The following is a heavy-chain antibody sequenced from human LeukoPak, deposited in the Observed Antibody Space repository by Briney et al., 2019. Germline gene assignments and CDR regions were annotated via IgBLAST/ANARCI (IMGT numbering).Heavy chain of an antibody. V-gene: IGHV4-59*11. CDR2: IYYTGST. Sequence: SETLSLTCTVSGGSISSHYWSWIRQPPGKGLEWIGYIYYTGSTNYNPSLKSRVTISVDTSKNQFFLRLTSVTAADTAVYYCARGGPSADGCGYYFDYWGQGTLVPVSS. CDR1: GGSISSHY. CDR3: ARGGPSADGCGYYFDY. D-gene: IGHD3-22*01. J-gene: IGHJ4*02.